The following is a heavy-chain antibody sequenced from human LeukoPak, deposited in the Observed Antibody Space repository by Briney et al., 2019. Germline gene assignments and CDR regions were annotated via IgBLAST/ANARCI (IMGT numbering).Heavy chain of an antibody. J-gene: IGHJ4*02. CDR1: GFTFSNYA. Sequence: GSLRLSCAASGFTFSNYAMSWVRQTPGKGLEWIGEINHSGSTNYNPSLKSRVTISVDTSKNQFSLKLSSVTAADTAVYYCASGYDSSGYYSGVDYWGQGTLVTVSS. CDR2: INHSGST. CDR3: ASGYDSSGYYSGVDY. D-gene: IGHD3-22*01. V-gene: IGHV4-34*01.